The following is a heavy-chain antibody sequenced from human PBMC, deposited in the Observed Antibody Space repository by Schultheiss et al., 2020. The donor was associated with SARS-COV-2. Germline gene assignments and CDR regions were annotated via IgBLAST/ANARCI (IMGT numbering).Heavy chain of an antibody. CDR3: ARLRFLGGHTYAKTLQSYYYYMDV. CDR1: GGSFSSYY. J-gene: IGHJ6*03. V-gene: IGHV4-34*12. CDR2: IIHSGST. D-gene: IGHD3-3*01. Sequence: SETLSLTCAVYGGSFSSYYWSWIRQPPGKGLEWIGEIIHSGSTNSNPSLKSRVTISVDTSKNQFSLKLSSVTAADTAVYYCARLRFLGGHTYAKTLQSYYYYMDVWGKGTTVTVSS.